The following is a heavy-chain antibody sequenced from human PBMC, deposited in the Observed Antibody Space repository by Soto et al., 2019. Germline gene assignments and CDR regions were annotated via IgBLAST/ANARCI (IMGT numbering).Heavy chain of an antibody. Sequence: QVQLQESCPGLVKPSQTLSLTCTVSGGSISSGGYYWSWIRQHPGKGLEWIGYIYYSGSTYYNPSHNRRVTISVDTTKNQFSLKLSAVTAADTAVYYCARGGGGDCTNGVCYSDDYWGQGTLVTVSS. D-gene: IGHD2-8*01. CDR3: ARGGGGDCTNGVCYSDDY. CDR2: IYYSGST. V-gene: IGHV4-31*03. J-gene: IGHJ4*02. CDR1: GGSISSGGYY.